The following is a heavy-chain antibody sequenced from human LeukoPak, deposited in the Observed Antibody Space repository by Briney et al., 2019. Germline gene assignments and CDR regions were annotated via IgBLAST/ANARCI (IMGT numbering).Heavy chain of an antibody. CDR1: GFTFSTYW. J-gene: IGHJ4*02. Sequence: PGGSLRLSCAASGFTFSTYWMSWVRQAPGRGLEWVAYINQDGSEKYYVDSVEGRFTISRDNAKNSLYLQMNSLRAEDTAVHYCARPRGGRGYSGYDPYYFDYWGQGTLVTVSS. V-gene: IGHV3-7*03. CDR3: ARPRGGRGYSGYDPYYFDY. CDR2: INQDGSEK. D-gene: IGHD5-12*01.